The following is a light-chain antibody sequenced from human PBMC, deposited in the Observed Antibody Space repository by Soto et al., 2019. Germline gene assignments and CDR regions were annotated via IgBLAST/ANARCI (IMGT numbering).Light chain of an antibody. V-gene: IGLV2-8*01. CDR3: SSYVGTNSYV. CDR2: EVS. J-gene: IGLJ1*01. CDR1: SSDVGGYDY. Sequence: QSVLTQPPSASGSPGQSVTISCTGTSSDVGGYDYVSWYKQHPGKAPKLMIYEVSKRPSGVPDRFSGSKSGNTAALTVSGLQAEDEADYYCSSYVGTNSYVFGTGTKATV.